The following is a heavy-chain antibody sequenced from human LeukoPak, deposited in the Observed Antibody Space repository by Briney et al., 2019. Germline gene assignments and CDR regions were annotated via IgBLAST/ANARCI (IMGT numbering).Heavy chain of an antibody. D-gene: IGHD1-26*01. V-gene: IGHV3-23*01. CDR1: GFTFSSYA. CDR2: ISGSGGNT. J-gene: IGHJ4*02. Sequence: GGSLRLSCAASGFTFSSYAMSWVRHAPGKGLEWVSAISGSGGNTYYADSVKGRFTISRDNSKNTLYLEVNSLRAEDTAVYHCARDRGATSLFDYWGQGTLVTVSS. CDR3: ARDRGATSLFDY.